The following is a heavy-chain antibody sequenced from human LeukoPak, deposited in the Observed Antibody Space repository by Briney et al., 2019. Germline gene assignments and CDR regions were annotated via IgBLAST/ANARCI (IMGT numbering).Heavy chain of an antibody. V-gene: IGHV3-23*01. CDR3: AKDRAQQLVLDF. CDR1: GFTFSSYA. J-gene: IGHJ4*02. Sequence: GGSLRLSCAASGFTFSSYAMSWVRQAPGKGLEWVSTIRGSGGTTYYADSVKGRFTISRDNSKNTLYLQMNSLRAEDTAVYYCAKDRAQQLVLDFWGQGTLVTVSS. CDR2: IRGSGGTT. D-gene: IGHD6-13*01.